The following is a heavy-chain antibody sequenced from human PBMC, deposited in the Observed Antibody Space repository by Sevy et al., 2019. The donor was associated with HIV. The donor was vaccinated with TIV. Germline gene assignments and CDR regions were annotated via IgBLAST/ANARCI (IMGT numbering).Heavy chain of an antibody. Sequence: GGSLRLSCTASGFTFGDYAMSWVRQAPGKGLEWVAFLKSKAYGGTLDQAASVKGRFTMSRDDSKSIAYLQMNDLKTEDTGVYYCTGWKGAQSIFDYWGQGALVTVSS. CDR3: TGWKGAQSIFDY. V-gene: IGHV3-49*04. CDR2: LKSKAYGGTL. J-gene: IGHJ4*02. D-gene: IGHD1-1*01. CDR1: GFTFGDYA.